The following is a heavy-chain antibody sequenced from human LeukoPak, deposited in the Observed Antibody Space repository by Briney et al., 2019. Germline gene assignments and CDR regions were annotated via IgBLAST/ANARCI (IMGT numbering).Heavy chain of an antibody. D-gene: IGHD5-18*01. CDR1: GFSFSNYL. V-gene: IGHV3-33*08. CDR3: AREGKYSYGPFDY. CDR2: IWYDGSNK. Sequence: GGSLRLSCAASGFSFSNYLMHWVRQAPGKGLEWVAVIWYDGSNKYYADSVKGRFTISRDNSKNTLFLQMNSLRAEDTAVYYCAREGKYSYGPFDYWGQGTLVTVSS. J-gene: IGHJ4*02.